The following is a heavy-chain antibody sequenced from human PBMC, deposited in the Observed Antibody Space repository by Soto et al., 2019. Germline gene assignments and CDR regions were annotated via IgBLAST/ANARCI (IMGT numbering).Heavy chain of an antibody. V-gene: IGHV4-59*01. CDR2: YSGFT. CDR1: GGSITTYQ. J-gene: IGHJ4*02. D-gene: IGHD4-17*01. CDR3: ARDYGDYSFFFDY. Sequence: SETLSLTCTVSGGSITTYQWSWIRQPPGKGLEWIGGYSGFTNYNPSLESRATISVDHSKNQFFLTLRSVTAADTAVYYCARDYGDYSFFFDYWGQGDLVTVSS.